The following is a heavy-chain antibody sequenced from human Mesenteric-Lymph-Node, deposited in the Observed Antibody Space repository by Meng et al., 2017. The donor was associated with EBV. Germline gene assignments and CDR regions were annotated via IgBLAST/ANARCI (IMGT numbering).Heavy chain of an antibody. D-gene: IGHD2-2*01. V-gene: IGHV4-30-4*01. CDR1: GGSISSGGYY. J-gene: IGHJ3*02. CDR3: ARVMDADDDFDI. Sequence: QGQPQEAGPGLIKSSQTLSLTCAVSGGSISSGGYYWSWIRRSPGKGLEWIGYIYFTGSTYYNPSLKSRATISVDTSKNQFSLKLSSVTAADTAVYYCARVMDADDDFDIWGQGTLVTVSS. CDR2: IYFTGST.